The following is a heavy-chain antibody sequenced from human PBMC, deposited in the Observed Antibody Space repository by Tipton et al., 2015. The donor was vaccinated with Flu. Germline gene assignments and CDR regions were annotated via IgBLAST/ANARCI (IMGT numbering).Heavy chain of an antibody. CDR3: VRDDGGNYFSVAYS. V-gene: IGHV3-7*01. CDR1: GFTFSEYW. Sequence: SLRLSCAASGFTFSEYWMSWVRQAPGKGLEWVANIKQDGREKYYGDSVKGRFTISRDNAKNSLYLQINNLRAEDTAVYYCVRDDGGNYFSVAYSWGPGTQVTVSS. J-gene: IGHJ4*02. CDR2: IKQDGREK. D-gene: IGHD1-26*01.